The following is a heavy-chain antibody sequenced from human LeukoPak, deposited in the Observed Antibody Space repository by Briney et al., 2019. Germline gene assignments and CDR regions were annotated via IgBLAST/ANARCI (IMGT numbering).Heavy chain of an antibody. V-gene: IGHV3-23*01. CDR1: GFTFSSYA. Sequence: PGGSLRLSCAASGFTFSSYAMSWVRQAPGKGLEWVSAISGSGGSTYYADSVKGRFTISRDNSKNTLHLQMNSLRAEDTAVYYCAGITMIVVVITTFDYWGQGTLVTVSS. D-gene: IGHD3-22*01. CDR3: AGITMIVVVITTFDY. CDR2: ISGSGGST. J-gene: IGHJ4*02.